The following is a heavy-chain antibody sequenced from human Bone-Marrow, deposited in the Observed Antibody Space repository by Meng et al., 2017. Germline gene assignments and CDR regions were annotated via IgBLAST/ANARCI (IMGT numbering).Heavy chain of an antibody. CDR1: GGSVSSGSYY. D-gene: IGHD3-10*01. V-gene: IGHV4-61*01. CDR3: AREVSPYYYGSGSENWFDP. CDR2: IYYSGST. J-gene: IGHJ5*02. Sequence: QGQLQASGPGLVRPSETLSLTCTVSGGSVSSGSYYWSWIRQPPGKGLEWIGYIYYSGSTNYNPSLKSRVTISVDTSKNQFSLKLSSVTAADTAVYYCAREVSPYYYGSGSENWFDPWGQGTLVTVSS.